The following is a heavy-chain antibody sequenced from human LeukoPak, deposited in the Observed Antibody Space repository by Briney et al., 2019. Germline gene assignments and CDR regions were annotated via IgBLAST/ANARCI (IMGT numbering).Heavy chain of an antibody. CDR2: INHSGST. CDR1: GGSFSGYY. D-gene: IGHD3-10*01. CDR3: AGDLRYYGSGSRDY. V-gene: IGHV4-34*01. Sequence: PSETLSLTCAVYGGSFSGYYWSWIRQPPGKGLEWIGEINHSGSTNYNPSLTSRVTISVDTSKNQFSLKLSSVTAADTAVYYCAGDLRYYGSGSRDYWGQGTLVTVSS. J-gene: IGHJ4*02.